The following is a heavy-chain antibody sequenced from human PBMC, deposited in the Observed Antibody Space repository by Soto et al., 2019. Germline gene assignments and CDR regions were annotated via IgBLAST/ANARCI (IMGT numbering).Heavy chain of an antibody. CDR3: ARAIRYFDWLTH. V-gene: IGHV1-3*01. J-gene: IGHJ4*02. CDR1: GYTFTSYA. D-gene: IGHD3-9*01. CDR2: INAGNGNT. Sequence: EASVKVSCKASGYTFTSYAMHWVRQAPGQRLEWMGWINAGNGNTKYSQKFQGRVTITRDTSASTAYMELSSLRSEDTAVYYCARAIRYFDWLTHWGQGTLVTVSS.